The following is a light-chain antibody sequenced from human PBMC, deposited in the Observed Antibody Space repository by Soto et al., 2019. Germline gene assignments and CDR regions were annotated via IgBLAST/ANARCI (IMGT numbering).Light chain of an antibody. CDR1: QSVSSTY. J-gene: IGKJ2*01. V-gene: IGKV3-20*01. CDR2: GAS. Sequence: EIVLTQSPGTLSLSPGERATLSCRASQSVSSTYLAWYQQKPGQAPRLLIYGASTRATGIADRFSGSGSGTDFTLTISRLEPEDFAVYFCQQYCRSPPSYTFGQGTKLEIK. CDR3: QQYCRSPPSYT.